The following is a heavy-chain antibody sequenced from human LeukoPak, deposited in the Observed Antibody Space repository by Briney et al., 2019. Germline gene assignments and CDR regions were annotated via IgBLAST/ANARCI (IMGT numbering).Heavy chain of an antibody. CDR3: ARVRGYSYGPDAFDI. J-gene: IGHJ3*02. Sequence: PSETLSLTYAVYGGSFSGYYWSWIRQPPGKGLEWIGEINHSGSTNYNPSLKSRVTISVDTSKNQFSLKLSSVTAADTAVYYCARVRGYSYGPDAFDIWGQGTMVTVSS. CDR1: GGSFSGYY. V-gene: IGHV4-34*01. D-gene: IGHD5-18*01. CDR2: INHSGST.